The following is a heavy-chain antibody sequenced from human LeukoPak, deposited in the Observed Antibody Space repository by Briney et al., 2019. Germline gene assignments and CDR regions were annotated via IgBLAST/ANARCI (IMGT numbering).Heavy chain of an antibody. CDR2: ISSSGSTI. CDR1: GFTFSSYA. D-gene: IGHD5-24*01. V-gene: IGHV3-11*01. CDR3: AARDGYKIDY. J-gene: IGHJ4*02. Sequence: GGSLRLSCAPSGFTFSSYAMSWIRQAPGKGLEWVSYISSSGSTIYYADSVKGRFTISRDNAKNSLYLQMNSLRAEDTAVYYCAARDGYKIDYWGQGTLVTVSS.